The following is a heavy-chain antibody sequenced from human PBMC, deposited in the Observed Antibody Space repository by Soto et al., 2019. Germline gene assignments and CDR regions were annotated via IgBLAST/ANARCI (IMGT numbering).Heavy chain of an antibody. CDR3: ARLSRPNYYDTSGFFKDNWFEP. J-gene: IGHJ5*02. V-gene: IGHV1-69*01. CDR2: IIPIVETP. CDR1: GGTFNSYD. D-gene: IGHD3-22*01. Sequence: QVQLVQSGAEVKKPGSSMKVSCKASGGTFNSYDINWVRQAPGQGLEWMGGIIPIVETPKYAQKFQGRVTITADESTNTVYMELSSLRSEDTAMYYCARLSRPNYYDTSGFFKDNWFEPWGQGTLVTVSS.